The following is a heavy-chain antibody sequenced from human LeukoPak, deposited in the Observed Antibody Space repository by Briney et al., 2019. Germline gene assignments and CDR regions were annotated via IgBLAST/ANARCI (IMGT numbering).Heavy chain of an antibody. CDR2: IYSGGST. J-gene: IGHJ4*02. CDR3: ARDNYYGSGGYDY. Sequence: PGGSLRLSCAASGFTVSSNYMSWVRQAPGKGLEWVSVIYSGGSTYYADSVKGRFTISRDNSKNTLYLQMNSLRAEDTAVYYCARDNYYGSGGYDYWGQGTLVTVSS. CDR1: GFTVSSNY. V-gene: IGHV3-66*01. D-gene: IGHD3-10*01.